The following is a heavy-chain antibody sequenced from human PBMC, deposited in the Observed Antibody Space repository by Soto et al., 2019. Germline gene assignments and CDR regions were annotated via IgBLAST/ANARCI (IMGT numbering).Heavy chain of an antibody. V-gene: IGHV3-74*01. CDR1: GFTFSSYW. D-gene: IGHD1-26*01. Sequence: GGSLRLSCAASGFTFSSYWMHWVRQAPGKGLVWVSRINSDGSSTSYADSVKGRFTISRDNAKNTLYLEMNSLRVEDTAVYYCARAQWELPFDYWGQGTLVTVSS. CDR2: INSDGSST. J-gene: IGHJ4*02. CDR3: ARAQWELPFDY.